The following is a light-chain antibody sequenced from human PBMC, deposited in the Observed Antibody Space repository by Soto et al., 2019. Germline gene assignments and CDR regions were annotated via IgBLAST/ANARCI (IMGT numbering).Light chain of an antibody. Sequence: EIVLTQSPGTLSLSPGERATLSCRASQSVSSSYLAWYQQKPGQAPRLLIYGASSRHTGIPDRFSGSGSGTDFTLTISRLEPEDFAVYYCQQYGSSPFTFGPGTKVDIK. CDR2: GAS. CDR3: QQYGSSPFT. CDR1: QSVSSSY. V-gene: IGKV3-20*01. J-gene: IGKJ3*01.